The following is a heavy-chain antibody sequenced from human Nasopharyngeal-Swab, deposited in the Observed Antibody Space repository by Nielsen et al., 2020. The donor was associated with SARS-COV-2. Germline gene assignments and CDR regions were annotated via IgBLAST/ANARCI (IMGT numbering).Heavy chain of an antibody. Sequence: WIRQPPGKGLEWIGEINHSGSTNYNPSLKSRVTISVDTPKNQFSLKLSSVTAADTAVYYCARHTTIFGVVIRPFDYWGQGTLVTVSS. J-gene: IGHJ4*02. V-gene: IGHV4-34*01. CDR2: INHSGST. D-gene: IGHD3-3*01. CDR3: ARHTTIFGVVIRPFDY.